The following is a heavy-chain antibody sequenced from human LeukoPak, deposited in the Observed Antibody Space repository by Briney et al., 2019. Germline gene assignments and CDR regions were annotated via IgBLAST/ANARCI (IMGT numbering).Heavy chain of an antibody. Sequence: GGSLRLSCAASGFTFSNHWMHWVRHVPGQGLVWVSRSDGGGSSTSYADSVKGRFTISKDNAKNTVYLQMNNLRAEDTAVYYCVSFYETYWGRGTLVTVSS. D-gene: IGHD2-2*01. CDR2: SDGGGSST. J-gene: IGHJ4*02. CDR3: VSFYETY. CDR1: GFTFSNHW. V-gene: IGHV3-74*01.